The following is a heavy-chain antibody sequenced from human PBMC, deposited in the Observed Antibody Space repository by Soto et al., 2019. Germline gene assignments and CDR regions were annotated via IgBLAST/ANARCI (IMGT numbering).Heavy chain of an antibody. CDR3: ARDERALLEPAAATGGFHP. Sequence: SETLSLTCTVSGGSISSGNYYWSWIRQPPGKGLEWIGYIYYSGSTYYNPSLKSRVTISVDTSKNQFSLKLSSVTAADTAVYYCARDERALLEPAAATGGFHPWGQGTLVTVSS. CDR1: GGSISSGNYY. J-gene: IGHJ5*02. V-gene: IGHV4-30-4*01. D-gene: IGHD6-25*01. CDR2: IYYSGST.